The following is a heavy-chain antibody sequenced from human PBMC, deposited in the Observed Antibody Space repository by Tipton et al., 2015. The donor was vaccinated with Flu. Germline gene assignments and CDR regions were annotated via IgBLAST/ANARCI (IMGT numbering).Heavy chain of an antibody. CDR2: ISHDGTNK. CDR3: AREPSYDFWSGYYPAYFDY. Sequence: SLRLSCSASGFTFSSYALHWVRQAPGKGLEWVAVISHDGTNKYYADSVKGRFTISRDNSKHTLYLQMNSLRAEDTAVYYCAREPSYDFWSGYYPAYFDYWGQGTLVTVSS. CDR1: GFTFSSYA. D-gene: IGHD3-3*01. J-gene: IGHJ4*02. V-gene: IGHV3-30-3*01.